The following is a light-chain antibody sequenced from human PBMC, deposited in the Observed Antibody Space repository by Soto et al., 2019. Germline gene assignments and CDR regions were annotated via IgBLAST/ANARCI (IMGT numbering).Light chain of an antibody. J-gene: IGKJ5*01. Sequence: DIQMTQSPSTLSASVGDRVTITCRASQSISSWLAWYQQKPGKAPKLLIYKASTLKSGVPSRFSGSGSGTDFTLTISSLQPEDFATYYCQHHSTIPITFGQGTRLEI. CDR3: QHHSTIPIT. V-gene: IGKV1-5*03. CDR2: KAS. CDR1: QSISSW.